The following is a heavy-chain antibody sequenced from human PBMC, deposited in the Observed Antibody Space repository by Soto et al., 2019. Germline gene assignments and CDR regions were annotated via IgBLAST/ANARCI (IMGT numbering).Heavy chain of an antibody. CDR2: VHYGGST. CDR3: ARLKTCSGTSCENWFNP. Sequence: SETLSLTCPVSGAFISSSNYFWGWIRQPPGKGLEWIASVHYGGSTYYNPSLKSRVTISVDPTKNQFSLKLTSATAADTAVYYCARLKTCSGTSCENWFNPWGQGTLVTVSS. V-gene: IGHV4-39*01. D-gene: IGHD6-19*01. J-gene: IGHJ5*02. CDR1: GAFISSSNYF.